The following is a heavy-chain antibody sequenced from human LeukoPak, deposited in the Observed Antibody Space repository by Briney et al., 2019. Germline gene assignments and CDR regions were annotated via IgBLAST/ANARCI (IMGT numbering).Heavy chain of an antibody. V-gene: IGHV3-21*04. J-gene: IGHJ5*02. CDR1: GFTFSSYN. D-gene: IGHD2-2*01. CDR2: ISSRSNYI. CDR3: AKLPREYCSSTSCPNWFDT. Sequence: PGGSLRLSCAASGFTFSSYNMNWVRQAPGKGLEWVSSISSRSNYIYLADSLKGRFTTSRDNSKNTLYLQMNSLRAEDTAIYYCAKLPREYCSSTSCPNWFDTWGQGTLVTVSS.